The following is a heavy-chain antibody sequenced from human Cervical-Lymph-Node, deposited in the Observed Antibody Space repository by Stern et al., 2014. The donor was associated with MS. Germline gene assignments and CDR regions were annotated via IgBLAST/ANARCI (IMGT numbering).Heavy chain of an antibody. CDR2: IIPIFGTA. D-gene: IGHD5-12*01. J-gene: IGHJ5*02. V-gene: IGHV1-69*01. Sequence: EQLVQSGAEVKKPGSSGKVSCQASGGTFGSYAIDWVRQAPGQGLEWMGGIIPIFGTANYAQKFQGRVTITADESTSTAYMELSSLRSEDTAVYYCAFGGRSGYPKHFDPWGQGTLVTVSS. CDR1: GGTFGSYA. CDR3: AFGGRSGYPKHFDP.